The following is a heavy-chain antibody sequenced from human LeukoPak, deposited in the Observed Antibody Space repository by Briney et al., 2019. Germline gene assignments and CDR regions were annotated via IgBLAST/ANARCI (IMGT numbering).Heavy chain of an antibody. J-gene: IGHJ5*02. D-gene: IGHD3-16*01. CDR2: INPSGGST. CDR1: GGTFSSYD. CDR3: ARVGGGGILNWFDP. Sequence: ASVKVSCKVSGGTFSSYDINWVRQAPGQGLEWMGIINPSGGSTSYAQKFQGRVTMTRDTSTSTVYMELSSLRSEDTAVYYCARVGGGGILNWFDPWGQGTLVTVSS. V-gene: IGHV1-46*01.